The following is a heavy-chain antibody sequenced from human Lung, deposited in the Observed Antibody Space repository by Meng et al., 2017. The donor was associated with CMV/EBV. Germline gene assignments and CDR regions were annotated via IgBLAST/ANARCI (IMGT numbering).Heavy chain of an antibody. V-gene: IGHV1-2*02. CDR1: GYTFTAHN. J-gene: IGHJ4*02. CDR3: ARDNNWGPDY. D-gene: IGHD7-27*01. Sequence: ASXXVSCKASGYTFTAHNFHWVRHAPGQGLEWMGWIHHHRGDTNYAQQFQGRVTLTRDTSINTGYMELTRLTADDTAVYYCARDNNWGPDYWGQGTLVTVSS. CDR2: IHHHRGDT.